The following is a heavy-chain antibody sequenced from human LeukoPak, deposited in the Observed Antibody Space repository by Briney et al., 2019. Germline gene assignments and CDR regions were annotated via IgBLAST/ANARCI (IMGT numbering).Heavy chain of an antibody. J-gene: IGHJ4*02. Sequence: KTGGSLRLSCAASGFTFSRYSMNWVRQAPGKGLEWVSSISSSSSFIYYADSVKGRFTISRDNAKNSLYLQMNSLRAEDTAVYYCARDPPLGSCSTISCPHLDYWGREPWSPSPQ. CDR1: GFTFSRYS. D-gene: IGHD2-2*01. V-gene: IGHV3-21*01. CDR2: ISSSSSFI. CDR3: ARDPPLGSCSTISCPHLDY.